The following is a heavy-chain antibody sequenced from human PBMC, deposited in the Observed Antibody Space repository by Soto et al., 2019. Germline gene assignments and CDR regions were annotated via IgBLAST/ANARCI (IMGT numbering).Heavy chain of an antibody. Sequence: GGSVKISCKGSGYSFTNHWIAWVRQMPGKGLEWMAIVFPADSDTRYSPSFQGQVTVSADKSISTAYLQWSSLQASDSAIYYCARPDSTGYYDYWGQGTPVTVSS. D-gene: IGHD3-22*01. V-gene: IGHV5-51*01. CDR3: ARPDSTGYYDY. CDR2: VFPADSDT. CDR1: GYSFTNHW. J-gene: IGHJ4*02.